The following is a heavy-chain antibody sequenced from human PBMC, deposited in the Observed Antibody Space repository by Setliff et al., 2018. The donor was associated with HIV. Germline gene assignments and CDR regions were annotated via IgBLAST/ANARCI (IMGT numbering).Heavy chain of an antibody. V-gene: IGHV1-58*01. CDR3: AAVSYDYVWGSYRALSEDY. Sequence: GASVKVSCKASGFTFTSSAVQWVRQARGQRLEWIGWIVVGSGNTNYAQKFQERVTITRDMSTSTAYMELSSLRSEDTAVYYCAAVSYDYVWGSYRALSEDYWGQGTLVTVS. CDR2: IVVGSGNT. J-gene: IGHJ4*02. D-gene: IGHD3-16*02. CDR1: GFTFTSSA.